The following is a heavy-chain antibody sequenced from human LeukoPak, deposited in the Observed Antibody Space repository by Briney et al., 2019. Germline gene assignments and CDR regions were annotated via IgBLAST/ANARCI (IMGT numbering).Heavy chain of an antibody. CDR1: GYTFTGYY. J-gene: IGHJ3*02. V-gene: IGHV1-2*02. CDR3: ARDRYCSGGSCPYRAFDI. Sequence: EASVKVSCKASGYTFTGYYMHWVRQAPGQGLEWMGWINPNSGGTNYAQKFQGRVTMTRDTSISTAYMELSRLRSDDTAVYYCARDRYCSGGSCPYRAFDIWGQGTMVTVSS. D-gene: IGHD2-15*01. CDR2: INPNSGGT.